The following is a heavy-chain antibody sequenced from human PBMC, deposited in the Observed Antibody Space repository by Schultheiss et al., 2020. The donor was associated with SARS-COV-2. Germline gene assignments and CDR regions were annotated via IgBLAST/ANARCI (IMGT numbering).Heavy chain of an antibody. Sequence: SETLSLTCTVSGGSISSSSYYWGWIRQPPGKGLEWIGSIYYSGSTYYNPSLKSRVTISVDTSKNQFSLKLSSVTAADTAVYYCARDRGYGDYPSFWGQGTLVTVSS. J-gene: IGHJ4*02. V-gene: IGHV4-39*07. D-gene: IGHD4-17*01. CDR2: IYYSGST. CDR3: ARDRGYGDYPSF. CDR1: GGSISSSSYY.